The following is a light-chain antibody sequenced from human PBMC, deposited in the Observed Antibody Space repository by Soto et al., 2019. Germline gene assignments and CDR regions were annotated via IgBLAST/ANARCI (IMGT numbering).Light chain of an antibody. CDR1: QSVSSN. CDR3: QQYYNWPRT. J-gene: IGKJ5*01. Sequence: VVMTQSPATLSLSPGERATLSCRASQSVSSNLAWYQQKPCQAPRLPIYGASTRATGIPARFSGSGSGTEFTLTINSLQAEDCAVYYCQQYYNWPRTFGQGARLEIK. V-gene: IGKV3-15*01. CDR2: GAS.